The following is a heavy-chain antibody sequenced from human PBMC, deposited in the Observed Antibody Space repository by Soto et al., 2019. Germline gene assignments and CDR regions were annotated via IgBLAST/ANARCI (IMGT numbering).Heavy chain of an antibody. CDR1: GFTFSSYS. J-gene: IGHJ6*02. CDR2: ISSSSSYI. CDR3: ARDTIFGVVIIRDYGMDV. D-gene: IGHD3-3*01. Sequence: GGSLRLSCAASGFTFSSYSMNWVRQAPGKGLEWVSSISSSSSYIYYADSVKGRFTISRDNAKNSLYLQMNSLRAEDTAVYYCARDTIFGVVIIRDYGMDVWGQGTTVTVSS. V-gene: IGHV3-21*01.